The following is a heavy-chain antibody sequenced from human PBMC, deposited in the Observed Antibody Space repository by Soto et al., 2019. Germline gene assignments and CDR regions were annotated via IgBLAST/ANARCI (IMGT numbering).Heavy chain of an antibody. D-gene: IGHD1-26*01. CDR3: ARAAAGGGL. Sequence: SETLCLTCTVSGGSVNNNDYYWSWIRQPPGKGLEWIGNMHYSGSTGYNPSLRSRVSMSVDTSKNHFSLKMNSGTPADTAVYYCARAAAGGGLWGQGTLVTVSP. CDR1: GGSVNNNDYY. CDR2: MHYSGST. J-gene: IGHJ1*01. V-gene: IGHV4-30-4*01.